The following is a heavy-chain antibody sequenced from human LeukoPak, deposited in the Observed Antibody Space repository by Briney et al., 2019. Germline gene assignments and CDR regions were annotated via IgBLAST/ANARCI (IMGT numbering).Heavy chain of an antibody. V-gene: IGHV3-48*01. D-gene: IGHD3-9*01. CDR1: GFTFSSYS. CDR3: AKDRAGYDILTGLGRH. Sequence: GGSLRLSCAASGFTFSSYSMNWVRQAPGKGLEWVSYISSSSSTIYYADSVKGRFTISRDNSKNTLYLQMNSLRAEDTAVYYCAKDRAGYDILTGLGRHWGQGTLVTVSS. CDR2: ISSSSSTI. J-gene: IGHJ4*02.